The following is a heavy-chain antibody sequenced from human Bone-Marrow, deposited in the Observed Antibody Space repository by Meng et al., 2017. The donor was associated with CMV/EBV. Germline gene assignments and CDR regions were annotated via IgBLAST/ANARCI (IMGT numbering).Heavy chain of an antibody. Sequence: GESLKISCAASGFTFSSYWMSWVRQAPGKGLEWVANIKQDGSEKYYVDSVKGRFTISRDNAKNSLHLQMNSLRAEDTAVYYCARLGDYDYVWGSYRSAFDYWGQGTLVTVSS. J-gene: IGHJ4*02. CDR3: ARLGDYDYVWGSYRSAFDY. V-gene: IGHV3-7*01. CDR2: IKQDGSEK. CDR1: GFTFSSYW. D-gene: IGHD3-16*02.